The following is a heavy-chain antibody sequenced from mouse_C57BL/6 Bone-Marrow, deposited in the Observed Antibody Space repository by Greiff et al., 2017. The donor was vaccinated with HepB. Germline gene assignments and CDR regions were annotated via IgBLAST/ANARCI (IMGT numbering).Heavy chain of an antibody. CDR3: ASGYDYEDDAMDY. V-gene: IGHV1-52*01. CDR1: GYTFTSYW. CDR2: IDPSDSET. J-gene: IGHJ4*01. D-gene: IGHD2-4*01. Sequence: QVQLKQPGAELVRPGSSVKLSCKASGYTFTSYWMHWVKQRPIQGLEWIGNIDPSDSETHYNQKFKDKATLTVDKSSSTAYMQLSSLTSEDSAVYYCASGYDYEDDAMDYWGQGTSVTVSS.